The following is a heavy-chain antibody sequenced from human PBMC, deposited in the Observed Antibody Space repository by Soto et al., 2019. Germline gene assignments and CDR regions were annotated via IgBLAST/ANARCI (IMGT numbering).Heavy chain of an antibody. V-gene: IGHV1-46*01. CDR3: LYGSGRRGNSFNY. CDR2: INPSGSST. CDR1: GYTFTSYY. Sequence: GASVKVSCKASGYTFTSYYMHWVRQAPGQGLEWMGIINPSGSSTSYAQKFQGRVTMTRDTSTSTVYMELSSPRSEDTAVYYCLYGSGRRGNSFNYWGQGTLVTVSS. J-gene: IGHJ4*02. D-gene: IGHD3-10*01.